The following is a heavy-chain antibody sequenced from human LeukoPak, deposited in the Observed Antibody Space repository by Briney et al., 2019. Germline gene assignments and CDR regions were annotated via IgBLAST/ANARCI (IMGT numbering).Heavy chain of an antibody. CDR1: GGSFSGYY. D-gene: IGHD6-19*01. J-gene: IGHJ5*02. CDR3: AKTIAVAGTSIWFDP. CDR2: INHSGST. V-gene: IGHV4-34*01. Sequence: SETLSLTCAVYGGSFSGYYWSWIRQPPGKGLEWIGEINHSGSTNYNPSLKSRVTISVDTSKNQFSLKLSSVTAADTAVYYCAKTIAVAGTSIWFDPWGQGTLVTVSS.